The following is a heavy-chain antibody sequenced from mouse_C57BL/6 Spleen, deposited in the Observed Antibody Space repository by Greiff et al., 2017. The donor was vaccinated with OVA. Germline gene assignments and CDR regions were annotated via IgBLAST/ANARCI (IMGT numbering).Heavy chain of an antibody. Sequence: EVNVVESGGGLVKPGGSLKLSCAASGFTFSSYAMSWVRQTPEKRLEWVATISDGGSYTYYPDNVKGRFTLSRDNAKNNLYLQMSHLKSEDTAMYYCARGRSYFDYWGQGTTLTVSS. V-gene: IGHV5-4*03. CDR2: ISDGGSYT. CDR1: GFTFSSYA. J-gene: IGHJ2*01. CDR3: ARGRSYFDY.